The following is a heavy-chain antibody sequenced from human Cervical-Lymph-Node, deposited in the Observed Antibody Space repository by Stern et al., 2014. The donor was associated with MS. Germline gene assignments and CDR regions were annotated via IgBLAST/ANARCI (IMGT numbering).Heavy chain of an antibody. CDR1: GFTFTTTW. Sequence: EVQLVQSGGGLVQPGGSLSLSCAASGFTFTTTWMSWVRQAPGKGLEFLANINQDGSVKNYVDSVKGRFTISRDNAKNSLLLQMNSLRAEDTAVYYCARDPGSSAFDIWGLGTMVTVSS. CDR3: ARDPGSSAFDI. V-gene: IGHV3-7*01. CDR2: INQDGSVK. J-gene: IGHJ3*02.